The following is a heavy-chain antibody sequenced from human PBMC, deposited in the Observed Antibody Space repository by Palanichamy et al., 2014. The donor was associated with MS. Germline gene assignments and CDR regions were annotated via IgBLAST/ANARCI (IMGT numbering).Heavy chain of an antibody. CDR1: GFSFSDTY. J-gene: IGHJ3*01. CDR3: ARVKVVDGSGSAFDV. Sequence: QVQLVEVWGRPLVKPGGSLRLSCVTTGFSFSDTYMSWMRQTPEKGLECISYIRDDSNYILYSDSVRGRFTISRDNAENTLSLQMNSLRDDDTGTYFCARVKVVDGSGSAFDVWGQGTRVTVSS. CDR2: IRDDSNYI. D-gene: IGHD3-10*01. V-gene: IGHV3-11*05.